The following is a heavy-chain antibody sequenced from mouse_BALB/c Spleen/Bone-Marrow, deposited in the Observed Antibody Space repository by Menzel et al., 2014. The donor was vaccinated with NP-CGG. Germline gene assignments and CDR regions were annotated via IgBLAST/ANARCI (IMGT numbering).Heavy chain of an antibody. CDR2: INPYNGAT. Sequence: EVQLQQSGPELVKPGASVKLSCKASGYTFTGYYMHWVKQSPVKSLEWIGRINPYNGATSYNQNFKDKATLTVDKSSSTAFMELHSLTSEDSAVYYCADNYYGDAMDYWGQGTSVTVSS. J-gene: IGHJ4*01. CDR3: ADNYYGDAMDY. V-gene: IGHV1-26*01. CDR1: GYTFTGYY. D-gene: IGHD1-2*01.